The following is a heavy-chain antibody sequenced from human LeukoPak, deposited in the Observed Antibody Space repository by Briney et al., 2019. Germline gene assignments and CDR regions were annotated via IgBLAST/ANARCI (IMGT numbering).Heavy chain of an antibody. V-gene: IGHV3-23*01. J-gene: IGHJ4*02. CDR2: ISGSGSSI. Sequence: GGSLRLSCAASGFTFSNYAVNWIRQAPGKGLKWVSVISGSGSSIYYADSVKGRFTISRDNSKNTLYLQMNSLRAEDTAVYYCARDSGSYSSSWYVFDYWGQGTLVTVSS. CDR1: GFTFSNYA. CDR3: ARDSGSYSSSWYVFDY. D-gene: IGHD6-13*01.